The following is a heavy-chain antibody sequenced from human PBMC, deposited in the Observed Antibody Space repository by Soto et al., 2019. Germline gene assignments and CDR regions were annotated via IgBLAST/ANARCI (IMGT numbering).Heavy chain of an antibody. CDR2: VNAGNGNT. J-gene: IGHJ6*02. Sequence: GASVKVSCKASGYTFTSYAMHWVRQSPGQRLEWMGWVNAGNGNTKYSQKFQGRVTITRDTSASTAYMELSSLRSEDTAVYYCEREGTEWLFPYYYYGMDVWGQGTTVTVSS. D-gene: IGHD3-3*01. V-gene: IGHV1-3*01. CDR1: GYTFTSYA. CDR3: EREGTEWLFPYYYYGMDV.